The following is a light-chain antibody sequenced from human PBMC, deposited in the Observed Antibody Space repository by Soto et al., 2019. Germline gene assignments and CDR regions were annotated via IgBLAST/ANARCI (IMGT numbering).Light chain of an antibody. CDR2: GAS. CDR3: QQHDILPIT. Sequence: EIVLTQSPGTLSLSPGERATLSCRASQSVSSSYLAWYQQKPGQAPRLLIYGASSRATGIPDRFSGDGSGTDFTLKISSLEPEDFAVYYCQQHDILPITFGQGTRLEIK. V-gene: IGKV3-20*01. CDR1: QSVSSSY. J-gene: IGKJ5*01.